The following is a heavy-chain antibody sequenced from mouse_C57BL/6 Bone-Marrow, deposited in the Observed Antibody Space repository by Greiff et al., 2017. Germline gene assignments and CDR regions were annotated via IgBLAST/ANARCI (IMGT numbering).Heavy chain of an antibody. Sequence: QVQLQQSGAELVRPGASVTLSCKASGYTFTDYEMHWVKQTPVHGLEWIGAIDPETGGTAYNQKFKGKAILTADKSSSTAYMELRSLTSEDSAVYYCTRSTMVTTRGAWFAYWRQGTLVTVS. CDR3: TRSTMVTTRGAWFAY. J-gene: IGHJ3*01. D-gene: IGHD2-2*01. V-gene: IGHV1-15*01. CDR2: IDPETGGT. CDR1: GYTFTDYE.